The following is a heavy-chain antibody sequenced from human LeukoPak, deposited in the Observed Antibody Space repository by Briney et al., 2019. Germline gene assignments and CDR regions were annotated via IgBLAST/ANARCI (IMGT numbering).Heavy chain of an antibody. CDR3: AREKDNSGWKNWIDP. V-gene: IGHV1-46*01. Sequence: ASVKVPCKASGCSFTSYYLHWVRQAPGQGLEGMGIINPNGGSTSYAHKFRGRVTMTRDTSTSTVYMELSSLKSEDTAVYYCAREKDNSGWKNWIDPWGEGTLVTVSS. J-gene: IGHJ5*02. CDR1: GCSFTSYY. D-gene: IGHD6-19*01. CDR2: INPNGGST.